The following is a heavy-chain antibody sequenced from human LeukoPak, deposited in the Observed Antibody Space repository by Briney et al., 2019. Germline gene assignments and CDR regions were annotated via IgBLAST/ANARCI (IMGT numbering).Heavy chain of an antibody. CDR3: AKGGRSGSFDY. CDR2: VGGTGTGT. V-gene: IGHV3-23*01. D-gene: IGHD1-26*01. CDR1: GFTFSSYS. J-gene: IGHJ4*02. Sequence: GGSLRLSCAASGFTFSSYSMNWVRQAPGKGLEWVSTVGGTGTGTYYADSVKGRFTISRDNSKNTLYLQMNNLRGDDTAVYYCAKGGRSGSFDYWGQETLVTVSS.